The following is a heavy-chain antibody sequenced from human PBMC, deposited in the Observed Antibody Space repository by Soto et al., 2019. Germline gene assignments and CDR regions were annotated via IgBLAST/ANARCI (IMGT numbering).Heavy chain of an antibody. CDR1: GTSIRGYY. V-gene: IGHV4-59*13. D-gene: IGHD3-10*01. J-gene: IGHJ4*02. Sequence: SETLSLTCIVSGTSIRGYYWTWIRQPPGKGLEWIGYIYYTGTTKYNPSLKSRVTISVDTSKNQFSLRLNSVTAADTAVYYCAREVSSFGSNHFDSWGQGALVTVSS. CDR2: IYYTGTT. CDR3: AREVSSFGSNHFDS.